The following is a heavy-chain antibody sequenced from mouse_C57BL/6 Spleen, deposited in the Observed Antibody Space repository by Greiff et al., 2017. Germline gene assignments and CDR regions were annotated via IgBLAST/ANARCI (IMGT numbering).Heavy chain of an antibody. V-gene: IGHV1-42*01. CDR2: INPSTGGT. CDR3: AKRRDDYDAFDY. J-gene: IGHJ2*01. CDR1: GYSFTGYY. Sequence: EVHLVESGPELVKPGASVKISCKASGYSFTGYYMNWVKQSPEKSLEWIGEINPSTGGTTYNQKFKAKATLTVDKSSSTAYMQLKSLTSEDSAVYYCAKRRDDYDAFDYWGQGTTLTVSS. D-gene: IGHD2-4*01.